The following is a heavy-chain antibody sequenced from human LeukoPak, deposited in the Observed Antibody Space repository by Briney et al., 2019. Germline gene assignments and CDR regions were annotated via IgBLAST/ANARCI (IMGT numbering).Heavy chain of an antibody. CDR1: GFAFSRPA. V-gene: IGHV3-73*01. CDR2: IRSKPNNYAT. Sequence: GGSLRLSCAASGFAFSRPAMHWLRQAPGKGLEWVGRIRSKPNNYATTYSASVEGRFSISRDDSKNMTFLHMNSLKAEDTAVYYCAKGIGVWFGENYFDYWGQGTLVTVSS. CDR3: AKGIGVWFGENYFDY. J-gene: IGHJ4*02. D-gene: IGHD3-10*01.